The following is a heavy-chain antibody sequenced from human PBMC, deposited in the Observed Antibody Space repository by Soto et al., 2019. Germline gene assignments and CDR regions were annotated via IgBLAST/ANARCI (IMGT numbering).Heavy chain of an antibody. CDR2: INPNSGGT. V-gene: IGHV1-2*04. CDR3: ARDGASSGWSSFDY. J-gene: IGHJ4*02. CDR1: GYTFTGYY. D-gene: IGHD6-19*01. Sequence: GASVKVSCKASGYTFTGYYMHWVRQAPGQGLEWMGWINPNSGGTNYAQKFQGWVTMTRDTSISTAYMELSRLRSDDTAVYYCARDGASSGWSSFDYWGQGTLVTVSS.